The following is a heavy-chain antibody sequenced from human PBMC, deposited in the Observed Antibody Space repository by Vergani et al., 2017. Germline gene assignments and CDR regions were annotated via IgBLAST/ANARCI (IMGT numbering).Heavy chain of an antibody. CDR3: ARSGDSGSGSLDS. V-gene: IGHV3-30*03. J-gene: IGHJ5*01. Sequence: QVQVVESGGGVVQPGRSLRLSCEASGFTFTNYDMHWVRQTPGKGLEWLSLISYDGRNKYYADSVKGRFTVSRDNSKNTVFLQMNSLKTEDTGVYYCARSGDSGSGSLDSWGQGTQVTVSS. D-gene: IGHD3-10*01. CDR1: GFTFTNYD. CDR2: ISYDGRNK.